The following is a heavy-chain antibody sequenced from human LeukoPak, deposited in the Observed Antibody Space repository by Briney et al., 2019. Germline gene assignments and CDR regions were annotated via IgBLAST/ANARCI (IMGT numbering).Heavy chain of an antibody. J-gene: IGHJ4*02. CDR3: ARDPYCSGGSCYSDY. D-gene: IGHD2-15*01. CDR1: GGSISSYY. V-gene: IGHV4-59*01. CDR2: IYYSGST. Sequence: SETLSLTCTVSGGSISSYYWSWIRQPPGKGLEWIGYIYYSGSTNYNPSLKSRITISVDTSKNQFSLKLSSVTAADTAVYYCARDPYCSGGSCYSDYWGQGTLVTVSS.